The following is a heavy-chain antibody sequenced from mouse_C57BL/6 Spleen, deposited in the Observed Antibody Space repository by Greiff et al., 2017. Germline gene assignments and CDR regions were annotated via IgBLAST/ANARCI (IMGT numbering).Heavy chain of an antibody. J-gene: IGHJ4*01. V-gene: IGHV2-4*01. CDR3: AKTLYGYDVGYAMDY. CDR1: GFSLTSYG. D-gene: IGHD2-2*01. Sequence: VQLVESGPGLVQPSQSLSITCTVSGFSLTSYGVHWVRQPPGKGLEWLGVIWRGGSTDYNAAFISRLSIRKDNSKSQVFFKMNSLQADDTAIYYCAKTLYGYDVGYAMDYWGQGTSVTVSS. CDR2: IWRGGST.